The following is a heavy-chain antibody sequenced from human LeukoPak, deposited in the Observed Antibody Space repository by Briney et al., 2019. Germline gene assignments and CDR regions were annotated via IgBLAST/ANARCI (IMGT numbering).Heavy chain of an antibody. CDR1: GGSISRYY. CDR2: IYYSGST. CDR3: ARAGQGDLWSGLRYFDY. V-gene: IGHV4-59*01. J-gene: IGHJ4*02. D-gene: IGHD3-3*01. Sequence: SETLSPTCTVPGGSISRYYWSWIRQPPGRGLEWIGSIYYSGSTNYNPSLKSRVTISGDTSKTHVSLKLSSVTAADTAVYYCARAGQGDLWSGLRYFDYWGQGTLVTVSS.